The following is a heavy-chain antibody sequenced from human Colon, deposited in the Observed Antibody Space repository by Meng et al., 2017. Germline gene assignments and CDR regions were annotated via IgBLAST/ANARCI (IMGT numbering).Heavy chain of an antibody. CDR1: GLSLGTTGDY. CDR2: IFYPGPA. CDR3: ARADCTAGICYQFDN. D-gene: IGHD2-8*02. J-gene: IGHJ4*02. Sequence: RLDASGPVLVKPSKTLSLTCNVSGLSLGTTGDYWTWIRQRPGKGLEWIGKIFYPGPAHYNPSLKTRAAMSVDRSKNQFSLKLSSVTAADTAVYYCARADCTAGICYQFDNWGQGTLVTVSS. V-gene: IGHV4-31*03.